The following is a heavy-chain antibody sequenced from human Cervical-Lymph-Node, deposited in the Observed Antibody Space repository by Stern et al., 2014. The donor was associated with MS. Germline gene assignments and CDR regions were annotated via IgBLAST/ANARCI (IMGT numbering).Heavy chain of an antibody. V-gene: IGHV1-69*06. CDR1: GGSLSSNP. Sequence: QVQLVQSGAEVKSPGSSVKISCKASGGSLSSNPVSWVLQAPGQGLEWMGGIVPSFDSPNYSQKFGGRLTIIADKSTSTTYMELSSLRSEDTASYYCARDGILQTVDAFDLWGQGTMVTVSS. CDR3: ARDGILQTVDAFDL. CDR2: IVPSFDSP. J-gene: IGHJ3*01. D-gene: IGHD2-21*01.